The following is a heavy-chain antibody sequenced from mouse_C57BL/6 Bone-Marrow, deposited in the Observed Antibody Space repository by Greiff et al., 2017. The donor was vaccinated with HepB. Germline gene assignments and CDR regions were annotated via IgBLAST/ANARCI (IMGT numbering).Heavy chain of an antibody. D-gene: IGHD2-3*01. J-gene: IGHJ3*01. CDR2: IRLKSDNYAT. V-gene: IGHV6-3*01. Sequence: EVMLVESGGGLVQPGGSMKLSCVASGFTFSNYWMNWVRQSPEKGLEWVAQIRLKSDNYATHYAESVKGRFTISRDDSKSSVYLQMNNLRAEDTGIYYCTIYDGYYSWFAYWGQGTLVTVSA. CDR1: GFTFSNYW. CDR3: TIYDGYYSWFAY.